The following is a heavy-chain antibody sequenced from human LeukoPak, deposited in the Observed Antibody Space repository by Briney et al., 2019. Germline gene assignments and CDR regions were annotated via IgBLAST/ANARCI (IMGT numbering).Heavy chain of an antibody. J-gene: IGHJ6*03. CDR1: GYTFTSYD. CDR3: ARGGRGYSYGYYYYYMDV. CDR2: MNPNSGNT. D-gene: IGHD5-18*01. V-gene: IGHV1-8*03. Sequence: ASVKVSCKASGYTFTSYDINWVRQATGQGLEWMGWMNPNSGNTGYAQKFQGRVTITRNTSISTAYMELSSLRSEDTAVYYCARGGRGYSYGYYYYYMDVWGKGTTVTVSS.